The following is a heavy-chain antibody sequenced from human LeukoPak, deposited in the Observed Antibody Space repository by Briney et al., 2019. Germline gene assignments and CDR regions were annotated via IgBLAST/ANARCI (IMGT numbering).Heavy chain of an antibody. Sequence: GGSLRLSCAASGFTFSSYGMHWVRQAPGKGLEWVAVISYDGSNKYYADSVKGRFTISRDNSKNTLYLQMNSLRAADTAVYYCAKDTAAVAEYYFDYWGQGTLVTVSS. CDR1: GFTFSSYG. CDR3: AKDTAAVAEYYFDY. CDR2: ISYDGSNK. V-gene: IGHV3-30*18. J-gene: IGHJ4*02. D-gene: IGHD6-19*01.